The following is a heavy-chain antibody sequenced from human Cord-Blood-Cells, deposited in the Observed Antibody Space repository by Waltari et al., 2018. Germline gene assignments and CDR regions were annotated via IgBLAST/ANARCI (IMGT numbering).Heavy chain of an antibody. CDR1: GFTFSSYW. V-gene: IGHV3-74*01. Sequence: EVQLVESRGGLVQPGGSLRLSCAASGFTFSSYWMHWVRQAPGKGLVWVSRSNSDGSSTSYADSVKGRFTISRDNAKNTLYLQMNSLRAEDTAVYYCARVHSSSWYYFDYWGQGTLVTVSS. D-gene: IGHD6-13*01. J-gene: IGHJ4*02. CDR2: SNSDGSST. CDR3: ARVHSSSWYYFDY.